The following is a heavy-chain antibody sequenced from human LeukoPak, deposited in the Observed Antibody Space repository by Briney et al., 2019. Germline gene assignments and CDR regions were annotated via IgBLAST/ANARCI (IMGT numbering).Heavy chain of an antibody. V-gene: IGHV3-23*01. CDR2: ISGPGGSK. J-gene: IGHJ4*02. D-gene: IGHD3-16*02. CDR3: VKRVSTLGAVLAPDFDC. Sequence: GGSLRLSCAASGFIFSSYGMSWVRQAPGKGLEWVSIISGPGGSKYYADSVRGRFTISRDNSNNMLYLQMDNLRAEDTAVYYCVKRVSTLGAVLAPDFDCWGQGNLVTVSS. CDR1: GFIFSSYG.